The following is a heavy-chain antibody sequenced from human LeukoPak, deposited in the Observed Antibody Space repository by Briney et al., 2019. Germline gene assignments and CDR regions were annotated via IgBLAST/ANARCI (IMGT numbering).Heavy chain of an antibody. CDR1: GFTFSGYP. J-gene: IGHJ4*02. CDR3: VKNGIYRSAWYGGYVDY. CDR2: ISSNGGAT. Sequence: GGSLRLSCSASGFTFSGYPMHWVRQAPGRGLEYVSAISSNGGATYYPDSVKGRFTISRDNSKNTLYLQMSSLRAEDTAVYYCVKNGIYRSAWYGGYVDYWGQGTLVTVSS. D-gene: IGHD6-19*01. V-gene: IGHV3-64D*09.